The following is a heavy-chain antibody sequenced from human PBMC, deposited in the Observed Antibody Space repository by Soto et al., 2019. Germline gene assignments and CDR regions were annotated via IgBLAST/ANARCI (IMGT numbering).Heavy chain of an antibody. CDR2: IKSKPDGGTI. Sequence: GGSLRLSCAASGFTFSNAWISWVRQAPGKGLEWVGRIKSKPDGGTIDYAAPVKGRFTISRDDSKNTPYLQMNSLKTEDTAVYYCTTDIGQRVVVAATDYYYYGVDVWGQGTAVTVSS. CDR1: GFTFSNAW. CDR3: TTDIGQRVVVAATDYYYYGVDV. D-gene: IGHD2-15*01. V-gene: IGHV3-15*01. J-gene: IGHJ6*02.